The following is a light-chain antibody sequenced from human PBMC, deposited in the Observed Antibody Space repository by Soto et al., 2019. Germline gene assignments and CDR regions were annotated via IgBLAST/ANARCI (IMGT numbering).Light chain of an antibody. V-gene: IGKV1-12*01. CDR1: QDISNY. CDR2: DAS. CDR3: QQANSFPLT. Sequence: DIQMTQSPSSLSASVGDRVTITCQASQDISNYLNWYQQKPGKAPKLLIYDASSLESGVPSRFSGSGSGTDFTLTISSLQPEDFATYYCQQANSFPLTFGGGTKV. J-gene: IGKJ4*01.